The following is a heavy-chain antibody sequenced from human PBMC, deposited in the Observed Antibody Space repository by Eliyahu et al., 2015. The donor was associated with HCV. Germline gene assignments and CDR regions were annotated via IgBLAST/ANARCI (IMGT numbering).Heavy chain of an antibody. J-gene: IGHJ5*02. CDR1: GGSITTYY. D-gene: IGHD6-19*01. CDR2: IHYSGST. V-gene: IGHV4-59*01. CDR3: ASGGGGIAVAGTGGWFDP. Sequence: QVQLQESGPGLVKPSETLSLTCTVSGGSITTYYWSWIRQPPGKGLEWIGYIHYSGSTNYNPSLKSRVTISVDTSKNQFSLNLTSVTAADXAVYYCASGGGGIAVAGTGGWFDPWGQGTLVTVSS.